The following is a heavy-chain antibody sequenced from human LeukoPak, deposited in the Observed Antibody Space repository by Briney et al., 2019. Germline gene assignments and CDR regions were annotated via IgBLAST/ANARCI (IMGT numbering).Heavy chain of an antibody. CDR1: GFTFSSYA. CDR3: ARHILTRIQLWLRVLDY. D-gene: IGHD5-18*01. J-gene: IGHJ4*02. CDR2: ISGSGGST. Sequence: GGSLRLSCAASGFTFSSYAMSWVRQAPGKGLEWVSAISGSGGSTYYADSVKGRFTISRDNSKNTLYLQMNSLRAEDTAVYYCARHILTRIQLWLRVLDYWGQGTLVTVSS. V-gene: IGHV3-23*01.